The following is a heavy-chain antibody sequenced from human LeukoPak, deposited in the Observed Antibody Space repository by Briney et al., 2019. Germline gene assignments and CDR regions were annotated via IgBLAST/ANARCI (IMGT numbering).Heavy chain of an antibody. V-gene: IGHV1-18*01. Sequence: ASVKVSCKTSGGTFGSHAFSWVRQAPGQGLEWMGWISGYSGNTEYAQNVQGRVTMTTDTSASTVYMDLRSLRSDDTAVYFCARAHCSSTTCFFDYWGQGTLVTVSS. CDR1: GGTFGSHA. CDR3: ARAHCSSTTCFFDY. J-gene: IGHJ4*02. CDR2: ISGYSGNT. D-gene: IGHD2-2*01.